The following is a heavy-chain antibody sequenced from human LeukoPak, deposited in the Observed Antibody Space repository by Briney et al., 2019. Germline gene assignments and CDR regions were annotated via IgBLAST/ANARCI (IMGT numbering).Heavy chain of an antibody. J-gene: IGHJ3*02. CDR1: GFTFSSYA. Sequence: GGSLRLSCAASGFTFSSYAMYWVRQAPGKGLEWVAFIRYDGSNKYYADSVKGRFTISRDNSKNTLYLQMNSLRAEDTAVYYCARDRINSVVVVAATPYDAFDIWGQGTMVTVSS. V-gene: IGHV3-30*02. D-gene: IGHD2-15*01. CDR2: IRYDGSNK. CDR3: ARDRINSVVVVAATPYDAFDI.